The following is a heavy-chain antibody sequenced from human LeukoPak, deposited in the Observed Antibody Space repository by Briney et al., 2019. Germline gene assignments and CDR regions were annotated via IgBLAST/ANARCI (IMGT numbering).Heavy chain of an antibody. Sequence: ASVKVSCKASGYTFTSYYMHWVRQAPGQGLEWMGIINPSGGSTGYAQKFQGRVTMTRDTSTSTVYMELSSLRSEDTAVYYCARGLAGSGSYPDWFDPWGQGTLVTVSS. D-gene: IGHD1-26*01. CDR2: INPSGGST. J-gene: IGHJ5*02. CDR3: ARGLAGSGSYPDWFDP. CDR1: GYTFTSYY. V-gene: IGHV1-46*01.